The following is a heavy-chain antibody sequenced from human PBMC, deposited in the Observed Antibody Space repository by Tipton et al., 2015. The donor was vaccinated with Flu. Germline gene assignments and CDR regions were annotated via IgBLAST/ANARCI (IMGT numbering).Heavy chain of an antibody. Sequence: TLSLTCNVSGASITSSTYWWSWIRQPAGKGLEWIGRIYSSGKTNYNPSLNGRVTFSLDASKNHFSVKLGSVTAADTAVYYCARHTGDSVRGVIDYWGQGALVTVSS. J-gene: IGHJ4*02. D-gene: IGHD3-10*02. CDR3: ARHTGDSVRGVIDY. V-gene: IGHV4-61*02. CDR1: GASITSSTYW. CDR2: IYSSGKT.